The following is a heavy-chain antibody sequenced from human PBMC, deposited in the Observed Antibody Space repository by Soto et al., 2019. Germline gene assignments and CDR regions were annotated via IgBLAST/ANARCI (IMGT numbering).Heavy chain of an antibody. Sequence: GGSLRLSCAASGFTFSSYSMNWVRQAPGKGLEWVSSISSSSSYIYYADSVKGRFTISRDNAKNSLYLQMNSLRAEDTAVYYCARVMVADYYYGMDVWGQGTTVTVSS. CDR3: ARVMVADYYYGMDV. V-gene: IGHV3-21*01. CDR1: GFTFSSYS. D-gene: IGHD5-12*01. J-gene: IGHJ6*02. CDR2: ISSSSSYI.